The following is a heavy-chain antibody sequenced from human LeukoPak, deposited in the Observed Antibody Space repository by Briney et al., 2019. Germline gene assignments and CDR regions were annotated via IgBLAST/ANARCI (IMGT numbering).Heavy chain of an antibody. Sequence: SETLSLTCTVSGGSISSYYWSWIRQPAGKGLEWIGRIYTSGSTNYNPSLKSRVTISVDTSKNQFSLKLSSVTAADTAVYYCARDRARYSGYDLFDPWGQGTLVTVSS. V-gene: IGHV4-4*07. J-gene: IGHJ5*02. CDR1: GGSISSYY. D-gene: IGHD5-12*01. CDR2: IYTSGST. CDR3: ARDRARYSGYDLFDP.